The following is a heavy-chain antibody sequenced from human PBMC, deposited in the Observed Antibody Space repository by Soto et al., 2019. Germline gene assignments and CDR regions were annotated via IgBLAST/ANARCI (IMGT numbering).Heavy chain of an antibody. Sequence: QVHLVQSGAEVKKPGASVKVSCKGSGYAFTTYGITWVRQAPGQGLEWMGWISAHNGNTNYAQKLQGRVTVTRDTSTSTAYMELSRLRSEATAVYYCARGRYGAYWGQGALVTVSS. V-gene: IGHV1-18*01. D-gene: IGHD3-10*01. CDR1: GYAFTTYG. J-gene: IGHJ4*02. CDR3: ARGRYGAY. CDR2: ISAHNGNT.